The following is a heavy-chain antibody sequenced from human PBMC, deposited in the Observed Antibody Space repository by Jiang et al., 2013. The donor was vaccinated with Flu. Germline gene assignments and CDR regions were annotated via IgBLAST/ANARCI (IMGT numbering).Heavy chain of an antibody. CDR1: GYSFTSYR. Sequence: GAEVKKPGESLKISCKGSGYSFTSYRIGWVRQMPGKGLEWMGIIYPGDSDTRYSPSFQGQVTISADKSISTAYLQWSSLKASDTAMYYCARHARFGVVIIGGLWFDPWGQGTLVTVSS. V-gene: IGHV5-51*01. CDR2: IYPGDSDT. CDR3: ARHARFGVVIIGGLWFDP. D-gene: IGHD3-3*01. J-gene: IGHJ5*02.